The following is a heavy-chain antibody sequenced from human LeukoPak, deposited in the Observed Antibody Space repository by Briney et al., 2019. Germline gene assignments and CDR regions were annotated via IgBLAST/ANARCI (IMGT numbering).Heavy chain of an antibody. CDR1: GYTFTGYY. CDR2: INPNSGGT. J-gene: IGHJ4*02. CDR3: SVCSSTSCYTGFDY. V-gene: IGHV1-2*02. Sequence: ASVKVSCKASGYTFTGYYMHWVRQTPGQGLEWMGWINPNSGGTNYAQKFQGRVTMTRDTSISTAYMELSRLRSDDTAVYYCSVCSSTSCYTGFDYWGQGTLVTVSS. D-gene: IGHD2-2*02.